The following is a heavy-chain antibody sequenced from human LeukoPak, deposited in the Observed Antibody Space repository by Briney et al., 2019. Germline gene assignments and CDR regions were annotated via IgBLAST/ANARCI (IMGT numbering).Heavy chain of an antibody. Sequence: PGGSLRLSCAVSGFTFSDHYMDWVRQAPGKGLEWVSSIGSSSSYIYYADSVKGRFTISRDNAKNSLYLQMNSLRAEDTAVYYCARGLGYCSGGSCYWGQGTLVTVSS. J-gene: IGHJ4*02. CDR1: GFTFSDHY. CDR3: ARGLGYCSGGSCY. D-gene: IGHD2-15*01. CDR2: IGSSSSYI. V-gene: IGHV3-21*01.